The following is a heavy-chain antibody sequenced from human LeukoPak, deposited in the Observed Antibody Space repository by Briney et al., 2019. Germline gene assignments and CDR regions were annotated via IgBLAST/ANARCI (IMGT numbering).Heavy chain of an antibody. CDR1: GFTFSSYA. Sequence: GGSLRLSCAASGFTFSSYAMSWVRQAPGKGLEWVSGISGSGGSTYYADSVKGRFTISRDNAKNSLYLQMNSLRAEDTAVYYCARPSIAAAGDFDYWGQGTLVTVSS. D-gene: IGHD6-13*01. CDR2: ISGSGGST. CDR3: ARPSIAAAGDFDY. V-gene: IGHV3-23*01. J-gene: IGHJ4*02.